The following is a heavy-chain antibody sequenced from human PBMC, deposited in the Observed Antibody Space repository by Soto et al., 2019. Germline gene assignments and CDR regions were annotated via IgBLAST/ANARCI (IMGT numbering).Heavy chain of an antibody. J-gene: IGHJ5*02. CDR2: IYYSGST. V-gene: IGHV4-39*01. D-gene: IGHD3-10*01. CDR3: ATAYFGELLLGWFDP. CDR1: GGSISSSSYY. Sequence: QLQLQESGPGLVKPSETLSLTCTVSGGSISSSSYYWGWIRQPPGKGLEWIGSIYYSGSTYYNPSLKSRVTISVDTSKNQFSLKLSSVTAADTAVYYCATAYFGELLLGWFDPWGQGTLVTVSS.